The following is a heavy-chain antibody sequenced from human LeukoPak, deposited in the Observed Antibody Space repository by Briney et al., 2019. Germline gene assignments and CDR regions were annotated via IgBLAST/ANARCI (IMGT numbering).Heavy chain of an antibody. V-gene: IGHV6-1*01. CDR2: TYYRSKWYN. CDR1: GDSVSSNSAA. D-gene: IGHD2-2*01. Sequence: SQTLSLTCAVSGDSVSSNSAAWNWIRQSQSRGLEWLVRTYYRSKWYNDYAVSVKSRITINPDTSKNQFSLQLNSVTPEDTAVYYCAREGLYQLYDWFDPWGQGTLVTVSS. CDR3: AREGLYQLYDWFDP. J-gene: IGHJ5*02.